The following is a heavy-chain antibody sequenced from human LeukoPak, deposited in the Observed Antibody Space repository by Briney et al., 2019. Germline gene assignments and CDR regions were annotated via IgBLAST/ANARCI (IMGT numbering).Heavy chain of an antibody. CDR1: GYTFTTYA. CDR3: ARESYDILTGYSDYYGIDV. V-gene: IGHV1-3*01. CDR2: INGGNGNT. J-gene: IGHJ6*04. Sequence: GASVTVSCTASGYTFTTYAMHWVRQAPGQRLEWMGWINGGNGNTKYSQKFQGRVTITRETSASTAYMELRSLRSEDTAVYYCARESYDILTGYSDYYGIDVWGKGTTVTVSS. D-gene: IGHD3-9*01.